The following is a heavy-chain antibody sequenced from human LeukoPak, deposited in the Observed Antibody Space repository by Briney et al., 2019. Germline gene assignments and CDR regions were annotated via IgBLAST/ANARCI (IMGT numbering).Heavy chain of an antibody. Sequence: PGGSLRLSCAASGFTFSISAMSWVRHAPGEGLEWVSGSSGSGGTTHYADSVKGRFTISRDNSKNTLSLQMNSLRVEDTAVYYCAKDGKTRNWNYSQAKAVDWGQGTLVTVSS. CDR2: SSGSGGTT. CDR3: AKDGKTRNWNYSQAKAVD. J-gene: IGHJ4*02. CDR1: GFTFSISA. D-gene: IGHD1-7*01. V-gene: IGHV3-23*01.